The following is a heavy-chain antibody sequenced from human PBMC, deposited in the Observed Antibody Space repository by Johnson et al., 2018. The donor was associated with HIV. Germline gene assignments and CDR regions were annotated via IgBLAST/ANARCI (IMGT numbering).Heavy chain of an antibody. Sequence: EVHLVESGGGLVQPGGSLRLSCAASGFTFSSYWMHWVRQAPGKGLEWVSGINWNGGSTGYADSVKGRFTISRDNAKNSLYLQMNSLRAEDTALYYCAREGLRHDAFDIWGQGTMVTVSS. CDR1: GFTFSSYW. CDR3: AREGLRHDAFDI. V-gene: IGHV3-20*04. J-gene: IGHJ3*02. CDR2: INWNGGST. D-gene: IGHD5-12*01.